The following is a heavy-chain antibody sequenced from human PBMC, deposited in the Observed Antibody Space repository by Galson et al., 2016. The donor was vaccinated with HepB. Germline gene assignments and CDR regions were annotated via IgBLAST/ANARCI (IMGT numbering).Heavy chain of an antibody. CDR3: AREAWQWLVKNSFDL. CDR1: GLSIGNFGNY. CDR2: IYVNGTT. D-gene: IGHD6-19*01. J-gene: IGHJ3*01. V-gene: IGHV4-61*09. Sequence: LSLTCTVSGLSIGNFGNYWSWIRQPAGKGLEWIGHIYVNGTTHYNPSLKSRLAISVDTSQNQISLRRRSVNSADTALYFCAREAWQWLVKNSFDLWGQGTMVTVSS.